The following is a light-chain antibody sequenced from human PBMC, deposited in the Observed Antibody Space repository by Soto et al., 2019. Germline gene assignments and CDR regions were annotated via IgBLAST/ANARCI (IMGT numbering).Light chain of an antibody. CDR2: GAS. CDR3: QQWRT. V-gene: IGKV3-20*01. J-gene: IGKJ1*01. CDR1: QSVSSSY. Sequence: EIVLTQSPGTLSLSPGERATLSCRASQSVSSSYLAWYHQKPGQAPRLLIYGASSRATGIPDRFSGSGSGTDFTLTISRLEPEDFAVYYCQQWRTFGQGTKVEIK.